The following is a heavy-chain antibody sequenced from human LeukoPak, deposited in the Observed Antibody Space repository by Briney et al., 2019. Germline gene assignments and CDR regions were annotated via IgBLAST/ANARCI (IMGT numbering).Heavy chain of an antibody. D-gene: IGHD6-19*01. V-gene: IGHV1-2*02. CDR2: INPNGGGT. Sequence: ASVKVSCKASGYTFTGYYMHWVRQAPGQGLEWMGWINPNGGGTNYAQKFQGRVTMTRDTSISTAYMELSRLRSDDTAVYYCARDMAVAEDAYYYYYYYMDVWGKGTTVTVSS. CDR1: GYTFTGYY. J-gene: IGHJ6*03. CDR3: ARDMAVAEDAYYYYYYYMDV.